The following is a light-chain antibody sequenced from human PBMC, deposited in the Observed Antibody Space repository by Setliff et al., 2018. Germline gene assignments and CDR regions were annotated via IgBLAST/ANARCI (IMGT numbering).Light chain of an antibody. CDR3: SSHGGSNNWSV. CDR2: EVK. J-gene: IGLJ1*01. CDR1: SIYFRRYDY. V-gene: IGLV2-8*01. Sequence: QSALTQPPSASGSPGQSVTISCTGTSIYFRRYDYVSWYQQHPGEPPKLLLYEVKKRPSGVPDRFSGSKSGNTASLTVSGLQADDEADYYCSSHGGSNNWSVFGTGTKVTVL.